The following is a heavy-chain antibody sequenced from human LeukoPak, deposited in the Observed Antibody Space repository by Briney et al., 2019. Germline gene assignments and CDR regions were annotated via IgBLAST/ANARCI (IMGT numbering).Heavy chain of an antibody. J-gene: IGHJ4*02. CDR3: ARVSRGGLVGY. Sequence: SETLSLTCTVSGGSISSYYWSWIRQPPGKGLEWIGYTYYSGSTNYNPSLKSRVTISVDTSKNQFSLKLSSVTAADTAVYYCARVSRGGLVGYWGQGTLVTVSS. D-gene: IGHD6-19*01. CDR2: TYYSGST. CDR1: GGSISSYY. V-gene: IGHV4-59*01.